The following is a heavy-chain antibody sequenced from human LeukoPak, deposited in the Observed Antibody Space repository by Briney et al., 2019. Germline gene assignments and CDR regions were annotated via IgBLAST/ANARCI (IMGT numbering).Heavy chain of an antibody. D-gene: IGHD2-8*01. V-gene: IGHV1-24*01. CDR3: ATPYYTKPFDI. Sequence: GASVNVSCKVSGYTLTELSMHWVRQAPGKGLEWMGGFDPEDGETIYAQKFQGRVTMTEDTSTDTAYMELSSLRPEDTAVYYCATPYYTKPFDIWGQGTMVTVSS. CDR1: GYTLTELS. CDR2: FDPEDGET. J-gene: IGHJ3*02.